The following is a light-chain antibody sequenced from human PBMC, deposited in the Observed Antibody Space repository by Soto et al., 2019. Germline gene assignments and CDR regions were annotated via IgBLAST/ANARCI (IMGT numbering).Light chain of an antibody. V-gene: IGLV2-8*01. Sequence: QSVLTQPPPASGSPGQSVTISCTGTSSDVGAYNYVSWYQQHPGKAPKLMIYEINKRPSGVPDRFSGSKSDNTASLTVSGLQAEDEADYYCSSYGGNNNLVFGGGTKVTVL. CDR2: EIN. J-gene: IGLJ2*01. CDR1: SSDVGAYNY. CDR3: SSYGGNNNLV.